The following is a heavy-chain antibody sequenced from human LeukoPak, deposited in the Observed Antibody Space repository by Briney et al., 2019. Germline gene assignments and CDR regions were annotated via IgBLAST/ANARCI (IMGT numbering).Heavy chain of an antibody. CDR2: INPNSVVT. CDR1: GYTFTGYY. J-gene: IGHJ4*02. Sequence: ASVRVSCKASGYTFTGYYIHWVRQAPGQGLEWMGWINPNSVVTNYAQRFQGRVTMTRDTSITTAYMELSRLTSDDTAVYYCAKVARGPFHYWGQGTLVTVST. D-gene: IGHD3-10*01. CDR3: AKVARGPFHY. V-gene: IGHV1-2*02.